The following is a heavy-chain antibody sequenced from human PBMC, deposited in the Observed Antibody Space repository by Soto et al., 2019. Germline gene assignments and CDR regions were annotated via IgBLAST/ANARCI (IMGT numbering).Heavy chain of an antibody. J-gene: IGHJ3*02. V-gene: IGHV3-23*01. Sequence: PGGSLRLCCAASGVTFSSSAMSWARQAPGKRLEWVSAISGSGGSPYYADSVKDRFTISRDNYKKTLYLQMNSLRAEDTAVYYCALDYYGSGSYPNDAFDIWGQGTMVTVSS. CDR3: ALDYYGSGSYPNDAFDI. CDR2: ISGSGGSP. CDR1: GVTFSSSA. D-gene: IGHD3-10*01.